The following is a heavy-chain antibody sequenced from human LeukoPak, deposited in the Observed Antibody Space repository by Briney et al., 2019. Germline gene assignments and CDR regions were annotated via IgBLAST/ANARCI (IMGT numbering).Heavy chain of an antibody. J-gene: IGHJ4*02. CDR2: IYYSGST. CDR3: AXFEARGGDIF. Sequence: SETLSLTCTVSGGSISSYYWSWIRQPPGKGLEWIGYIYYSGSTNYNPSLKSRVTISVDTSKNQFSLKLSSVTAADTAVYYCAXFEARGGDIFWGQGTLVTVSS. D-gene: IGHD2-21*01. CDR1: GGSISSYY. V-gene: IGHV4-59*08.